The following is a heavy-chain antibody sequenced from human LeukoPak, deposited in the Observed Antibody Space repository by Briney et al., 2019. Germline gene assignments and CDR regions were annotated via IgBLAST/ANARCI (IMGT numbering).Heavy chain of an antibody. V-gene: IGHV4-34*01. Sequence: SETLSLTCAVYGGSFNTYYWSWIRLPPGKGLEWIGEITHSGSTNYNPSLKSRVTISSDTSKNQFSLKLTSVTAADTAVYYCARVTRFNEFGELWFDYWGQGTLLTVSS. D-gene: IGHD3-10*01. CDR2: ITHSGST. J-gene: IGHJ4*02. CDR3: ARVTRFNEFGELWFDY. CDR1: GGSFNTYY.